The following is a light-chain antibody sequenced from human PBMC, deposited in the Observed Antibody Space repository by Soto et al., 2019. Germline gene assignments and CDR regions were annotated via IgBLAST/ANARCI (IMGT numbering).Light chain of an antibody. Sequence: QSALTQPASVSGSPGQSITFSCNGTSNDVGSYNLVSWYQQYPGKTPKLIIYEGSKRPSGVSNRFSGSKSGNTASLTISGLQPEDEADHYCCSYAGGSGFVFGGGTKLTVL. V-gene: IGLV2-23*03. J-gene: IGLJ2*01. CDR3: CSYAGGSGFV. CDR2: EGS. CDR1: SNDVGSYNL.